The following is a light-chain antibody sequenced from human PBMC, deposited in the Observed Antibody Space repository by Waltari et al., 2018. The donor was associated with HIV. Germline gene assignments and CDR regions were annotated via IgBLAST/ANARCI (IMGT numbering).Light chain of an antibody. J-gene: IGKJ2*01. CDR2: DAS. CDR1: HSVSPT. V-gene: IGKV3-11*01. Sequence: EIVLTQSPATLSLSPGERATLSCGANHSVSPTLAWYQQKGGQAPRLLIYDASKRATGIPASFSGSGSGADFTLTINSLEPEDSAVDYCQQRSILPPTFGQGTKLEIK. CDR3: QQRSILPPT.